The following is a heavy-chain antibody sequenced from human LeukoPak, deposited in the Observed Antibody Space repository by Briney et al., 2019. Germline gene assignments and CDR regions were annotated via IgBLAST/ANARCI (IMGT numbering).Heavy chain of an antibody. CDR1: GYTFTSYG. J-gene: IGHJ3*02. V-gene: IGHV1-18*01. Sequence: GASVKVSCKASGYTFTSYGISWVRQAPGQGLEWMGWISAYNGNTNYAQKLQGRVTMTTDTSTSTAYMELRSLRSEDTAVYYCTTDHYVGGFDIWGQGTKVTVSS. D-gene: IGHD3-16*01. CDR3: TTDHYVGGFDI. CDR2: ISAYNGNT.